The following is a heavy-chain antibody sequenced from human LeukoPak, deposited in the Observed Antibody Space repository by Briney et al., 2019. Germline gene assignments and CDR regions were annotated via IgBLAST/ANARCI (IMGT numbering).Heavy chain of an antibody. CDR2: ISYDGSNK. CDR3: ARGDLDSSSLFSGY. Sequence: GGSLRLSCAASGVTFSSYAMHWVRQAPGKGLEWVAVISYDGSNKYYADSVKGRFTISRDNSKNTLYLQMNSLRAEDTAVYYCARGDLDSSSLFSGYWGQGTLVTVSS. J-gene: IGHJ4*02. V-gene: IGHV3-30-3*01. CDR1: GVTFSSYA. D-gene: IGHD6-6*01.